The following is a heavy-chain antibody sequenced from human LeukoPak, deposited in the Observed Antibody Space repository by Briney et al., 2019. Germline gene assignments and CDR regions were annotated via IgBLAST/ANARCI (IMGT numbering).Heavy chain of an antibody. D-gene: IGHD3-10*01. CDR2: IYYSGST. CDR1: GGSISSHYY. J-gene: IGHJ4*02. V-gene: IGHV4-39*01. Sequence: SETLSLTCTVSGGSISSHYYWIWIRQPPGKGLKWIGSIYYSGSTYYNPSLKSRVTISVDTSKNQFSLKLNSLTAAETAVYYCARQYGSGSSYTPVVDLWGQGTLVTVSS. CDR3: ARQYGSGSSYTPVVDL.